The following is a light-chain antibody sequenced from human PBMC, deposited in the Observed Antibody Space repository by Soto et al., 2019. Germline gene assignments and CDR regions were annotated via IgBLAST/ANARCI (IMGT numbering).Light chain of an antibody. Sequence: QSVLTQPASVSGSPGQSITISCTGTSSDVGSYNYVSWYQQHPGKAPKLIMYDVSNRPSGVSDRFFGSKADNTATLTVSGLQAEDEADYYCCSYTSFSTDVFGTGTKLTVL. J-gene: IGLJ1*01. CDR1: SSDVGSYNY. V-gene: IGLV2-14*01. CDR2: DVS. CDR3: CSYTSFSTDV.